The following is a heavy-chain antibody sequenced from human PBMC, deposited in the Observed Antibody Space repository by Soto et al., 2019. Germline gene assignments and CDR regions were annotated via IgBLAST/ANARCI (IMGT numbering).Heavy chain of an antibody. Sequence: QVQLQESGPGLVKPSQTLSLTCTVSGGSISSGGYYWSWIRQHPGKGLEWIGYIYYSGSTYYNPSIKSRVTISVDTSKNQFSLKLSSVTAADTAVYYCARVGRALYYYDSSGKYYFDYWGQGTLVTVSS. D-gene: IGHD3-22*01. CDR1: GGSISSGGYY. J-gene: IGHJ4*02. CDR3: ARVGRALYYYDSSGKYYFDY. V-gene: IGHV4-31*03. CDR2: IYYSGST.